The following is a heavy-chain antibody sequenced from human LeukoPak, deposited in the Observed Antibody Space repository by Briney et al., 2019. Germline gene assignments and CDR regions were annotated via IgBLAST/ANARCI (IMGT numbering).Heavy chain of an antibody. CDR2: ICRGGSTI. D-gene: IGHD6-13*01. CDR1: GFTLSDYY. Sequence: GGALRLSCAASGFTLSDYYMSWIRQAPGAGLGWVSYICRGGSTIYYADSVKGRFTISRDNDKNSLYLQMNSLRAEATAVYYCSRDSLGVVAAGPYFSSGMDVWGQGTTVTVSS. V-gene: IGHV3-11*01. J-gene: IGHJ6*02. CDR3: SRDSLGVVAAGPYFSSGMDV.